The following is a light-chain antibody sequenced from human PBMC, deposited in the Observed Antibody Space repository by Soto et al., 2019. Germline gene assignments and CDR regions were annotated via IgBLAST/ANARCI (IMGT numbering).Light chain of an antibody. V-gene: IGKV3-15*01. J-gene: IGKJ5*01. CDR2: GAS. CDR3: QQRNVWPPVT. CDR1: QSVSSN. Sequence: EIVMTHSPATLSVSPGERATLSCRASQSVSSNLAWYQQEPGQAPRLLIYGASTRATGVPARFSGSGSGTDFTLTISSLEPEDSAVYYCQQRNVWPPVTFGQGTRLEIK.